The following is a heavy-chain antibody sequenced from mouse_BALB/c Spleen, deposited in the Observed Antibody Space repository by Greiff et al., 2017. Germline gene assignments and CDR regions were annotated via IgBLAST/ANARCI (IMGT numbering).Heavy chain of an antibody. Sequence: DVQLQESGAELVKPGASVKLSCTASGFNIKDTYMHWVKQRPEQGLEWIGRIDPANGNTKYDPKFQGKATITADTSSNTAYLQLSSLTSEDTAVYYCARWGYDAPFAYWGQGTLVTVSA. V-gene: IGHV14-3*02. CDR3: ARWGYDAPFAY. J-gene: IGHJ3*01. CDR2: IDPANGNT. CDR1: GFNIKDTY. D-gene: IGHD2-14*01.